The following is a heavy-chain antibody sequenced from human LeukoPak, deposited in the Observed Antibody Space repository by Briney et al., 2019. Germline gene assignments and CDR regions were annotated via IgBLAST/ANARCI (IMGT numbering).Heavy chain of an antibody. CDR1: GFTFSDYY. D-gene: IGHD1-26*01. V-gene: IGHV3-11*04. CDR3: ARKTSGSYGYFDY. J-gene: IGHJ4*02. Sequence: PGGSLRLSCAASGFTFSDYYMSWIRQAPGKGLEWVSYISSSGSTIYYADSVKGRFTISRDIAKSSLYLQMNSLRAEDTAVYYCARKTSGSYGYFDYWGQGTLVTVSS. CDR2: ISSSGSTI.